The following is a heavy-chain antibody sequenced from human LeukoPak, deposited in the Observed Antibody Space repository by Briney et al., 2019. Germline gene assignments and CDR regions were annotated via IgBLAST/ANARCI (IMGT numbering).Heavy chain of an antibody. Sequence: SETLSLTCTVSGYYISSGYYWGWIRQPPGKGLEWIGSIYHSGSTYYNPSLKSRVTISVDTSKNQFSLKLSSVTAADTAVYYCARTRPLDAFDIWGQGTMVTVSS. J-gene: IGHJ3*02. CDR2: IYHSGST. CDR1: GYYISSGYY. CDR3: ARTRPLDAFDI. V-gene: IGHV4-38-2*02.